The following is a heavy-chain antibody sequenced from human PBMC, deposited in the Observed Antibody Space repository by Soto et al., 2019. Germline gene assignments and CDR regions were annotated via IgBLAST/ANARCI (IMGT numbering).Heavy chain of an antibody. CDR2: IYYSGST. J-gene: IGHJ6*02. CDR3: ASPGVVVPAAHYYYYYGMDV. V-gene: IGHV4-39*01. CDR1: GGSISSSSYY. Sequence: QLQLQESGPGLVKPSETLSLTCTVSGGSISSSSYYWGWIRQPPGKGLEWIGSIYYSGSTYYNPSLKSRVTISGDTSKNQFSLKLSSVTAADTAVYYCASPGVVVPAAHYYYYYGMDVWGQGTTVTVSS. D-gene: IGHD2-2*01.